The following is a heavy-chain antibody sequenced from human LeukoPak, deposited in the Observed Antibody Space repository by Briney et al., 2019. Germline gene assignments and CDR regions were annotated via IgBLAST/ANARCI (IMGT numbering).Heavy chain of an antibody. D-gene: IGHD3-10*01. CDR1: GGSIHGYF. V-gene: IGHV4-59*01. Sequence: PSETLSLTCAVSGGSIHGYFWSWFRQPPEKGLEWIGYISYSGSTNYNPSLKSRVSISVDTSESQFSLRLSSVTAADTAVYYCARDNYREVTNFDPWGQGTLVTVSS. J-gene: IGHJ5*02. CDR3: ARDNYREVTNFDP. CDR2: ISYSGST.